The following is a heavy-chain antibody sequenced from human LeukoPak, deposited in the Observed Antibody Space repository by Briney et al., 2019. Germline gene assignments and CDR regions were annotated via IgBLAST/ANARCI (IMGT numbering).Heavy chain of an antibody. V-gene: IGHV3-21*01. CDR3: VREESESYPFDS. CDR1: GFTFSSYS. D-gene: IGHD1-26*01. CDR2: ISSSSSYI. Sequence: KTGGSLRLSCAASGFTFSSYSMNWVRQAPGKGLEWVSSISSSSSYIYYADSVKGRFTISRDNAKNSLSLQMNSLRAEDTAVYYCVREESESYPFDSWGQGTLVIVSS. J-gene: IGHJ4*02.